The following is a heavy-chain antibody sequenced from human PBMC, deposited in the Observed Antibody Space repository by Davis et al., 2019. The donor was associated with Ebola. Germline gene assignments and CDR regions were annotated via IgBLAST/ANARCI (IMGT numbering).Heavy chain of an antibody. Sequence: ASVKVSCKASGYTFTSYGISWVRQAPGQGLEWMGWINPNSGGTNYAQKFQGWVTMTWDTSISTAYMELSRLRSDDTAVYYCARLAHCSSTSCLPGGMDVWGQGTTVTVSS. D-gene: IGHD2-2*01. J-gene: IGHJ6*02. CDR1: GYTFTSYG. CDR3: ARLAHCSSTSCLPGGMDV. V-gene: IGHV1-2*04. CDR2: INPNSGGT.